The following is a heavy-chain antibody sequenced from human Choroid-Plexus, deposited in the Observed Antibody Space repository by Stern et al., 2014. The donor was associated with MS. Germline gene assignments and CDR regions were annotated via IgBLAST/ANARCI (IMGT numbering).Heavy chain of an antibody. CDR1: GGSFSGYY. Sequence: QVQLQQWGAGLLKPSETLSLTCAVYGGSFSGYYWSWIRQSPGKGLEWLGEIDGGGDPNSTPSVKSVIPISGGRSKNHLSLNLGAGTAADTAIYYCVRERCINTRCYGGRFGYYYYGMDVWGQGTTVTVSS. CDR3: VRERCINTRCYGGRFGYYYYGMDV. J-gene: IGHJ6*02. CDR2: IDGGGDP. D-gene: IGHD2-2*01. V-gene: IGHV4-34*01.